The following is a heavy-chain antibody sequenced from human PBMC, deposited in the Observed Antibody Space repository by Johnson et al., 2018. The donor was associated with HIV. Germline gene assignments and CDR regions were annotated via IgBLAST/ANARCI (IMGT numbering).Heavy chain of an antibody. CDR2: ISSSGNTI. V-gene: IGHV3-11*04. Sequence: QMLLVESGGGLVKPGGSLRLSCAASGFTFSDYYMSWIRQAPGKGLEWVSYISSSGNTIFYADSVKGRFTISRDNAKNSLFLQMNSLRAEDTAVYYCAGVFYYGSGSYHGAFDIWCQGTMVTVSS. J-gene: IGHJ3*02. D-gene: IGHD3-10*01. CDR3: AGVFYYGSGSYHGAFDI. CDR1: GFTFSDYY.